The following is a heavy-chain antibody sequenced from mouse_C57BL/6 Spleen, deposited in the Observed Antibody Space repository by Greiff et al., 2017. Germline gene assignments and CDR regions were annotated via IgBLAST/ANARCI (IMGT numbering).Heavy chain of an antibody. Sequence: QVQLQQPGAELVMPGASVKLSCKASGYTFTSYWMHWVKQRPGQGLEWIGEIDTSDSYTNYNQKFKGKSTLSVDKSSSTAYMQLSSLTSEDSAVYFCARSFVYWGQGTTLTVSS. CDR1: GYTFTSYW. V-gene: IGHV1-69*01. J-gene: IGHJ2*01. CDR3: ARSFVY. CDR2: IDTSDSYT.